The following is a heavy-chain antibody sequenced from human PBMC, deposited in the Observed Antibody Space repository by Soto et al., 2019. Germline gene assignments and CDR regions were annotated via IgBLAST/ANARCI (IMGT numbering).Heavy chain of an antibody. J-gene: IGHJ4*02. Sequence: WGSLRVCWACSEFTLSGHYIYWVRHAPGNGLDLVGRSRDKPQGYSTAYAASVKGRFTSSRDESKNSAYLQMNSLKTEDTAVYYCVRATYFSDSSGYTRCLDYWGQGTLVTVSS. CDR3: VRATYFSDSSGYTRCLDY. V-gene: IGHV3-72*01. CDR1: EFTLSGHY. CDR2: SRDKPQGYST. D-gene: IGHD3-22*01.